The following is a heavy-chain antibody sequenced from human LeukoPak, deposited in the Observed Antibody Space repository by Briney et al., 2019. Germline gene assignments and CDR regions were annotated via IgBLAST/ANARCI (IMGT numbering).Heavy chain of an antibody. D-gene: IGHD1-26*01. V-gene: IGHV4-4*07. Sequence: SETLSLTCTVSGGSISSYYWSWIRQPAGKGLEWIGRIYTSGSTNYNPSLKSRVTISVDRTKNQFSLELSSVTAADTALYYCARLEYSESYFDRWGQGTLVTVSS. CDR2: IYTSGST. CDR3: ARLEYSESYFDR. J-gene: IGHJ4*02. CDR1: GGSISSYY.